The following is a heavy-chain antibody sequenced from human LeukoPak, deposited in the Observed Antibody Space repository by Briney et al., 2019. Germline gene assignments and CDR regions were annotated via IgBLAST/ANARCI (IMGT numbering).Heavy chain of an antibody. Sequence: ASVKVSCKASGYTFTGYYMHWVRQAPGQGLEWMGWINPNSGGTNYAQKFQGRVTMTRDTSISTAYMELSRLRSDDTAVYYCARGTRFYDSSGYYPRNYYYYGMDVWGQGTTVTVSS. J-gene: IGHJ6*02. CDR1: GYTFTGYY. D-gene: IGHD3-22*01. V-gene: IGHV1-2*02. CDR2: INPNSGGT. CDR3: ARGTRFYDSSGYYPRNYYYYGMDV.